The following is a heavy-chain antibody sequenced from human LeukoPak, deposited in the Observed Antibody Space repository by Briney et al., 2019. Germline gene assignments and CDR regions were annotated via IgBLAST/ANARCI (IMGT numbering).Heavy chain of an antibody. J-gene: IGHJ4*02. CDR3: AGSRFGFDY. D-gene: IGHD2-15*01. CDR1: GGSFSSGSYY. Sequence: SETLSLTCTVSGGSFSSGSYYWSWIRQPPGKGLEWIGYIYYSGSTNYNPSLKSRVTISVDTSKNQFSLKLSSVTAADTAVYYCAGSRFGFDYWGQGTLVTVSS. CDR2: IYYSGST. V-gene: IGHV4-61*01.